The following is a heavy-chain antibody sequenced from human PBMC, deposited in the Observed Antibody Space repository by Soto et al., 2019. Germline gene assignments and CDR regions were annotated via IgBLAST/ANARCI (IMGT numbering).Heavy chain of an antibody. Sequence: ETLSLTCPVSGVSISRSSYSWVWIRQPPGKGLGWIGTLYYSGNTYYNPSLKSRVTISVDTSKNQFSLKLSSVTAADTAVYYCATRQGGRYNWFDPWGQGTLVTVHS. D-gene: IGHD2-15*01. V-gene: IGHV4-39*01. CDR1: GVSISRSSYS. CDR2: LYYSGNT. CDR3: ATRQGGRYNWFDP. J-gene: IGHJ5*02.